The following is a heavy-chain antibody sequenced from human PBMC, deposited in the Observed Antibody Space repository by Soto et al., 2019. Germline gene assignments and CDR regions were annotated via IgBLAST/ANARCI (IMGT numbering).Heavy chain of an antibody. V-gene: IGHV3-74*01. Sequence: GGSLRLSCATSGFVFDSDWMHWVRQAPGQGLVWVSRINTDGSDTSYADSVKGRFTISRDNAKNTLYLQMNSLRAEDTAVYYCVRYFVEHADNWFDPWGQGTLVTVSS. D-gene: IGHD3-9*01. CDR3: VRYFVEHADNWFDP. CDR2: INTDGSDT. J-gene: IGHJ5*02. CDR1: GFVFDSDW.